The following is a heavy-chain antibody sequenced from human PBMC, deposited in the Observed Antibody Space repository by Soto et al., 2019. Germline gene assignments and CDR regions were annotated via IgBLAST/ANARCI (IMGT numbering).Heavy chain of an antibody. V-gene: IGHV4-4*02. CDR2: IYHGGST. J-gene: IGHJ4*02. D-gene: IGHD4-17*01. CDR1: GGSISSSNW. CDR3: GRAYGGGHPGGYYFPY. Sequence: QVQLQESGPGLVKPSGTLSLTCAVSGGSISSSNWWSWVRQPPGKGLEWIGEIYHGGSTNYNPSHKSRVPLSVNKSKNHFSRTRSCVPAGATAVYYGGRAYGGGHPGGYYFPYRGRGPLVPAPS.